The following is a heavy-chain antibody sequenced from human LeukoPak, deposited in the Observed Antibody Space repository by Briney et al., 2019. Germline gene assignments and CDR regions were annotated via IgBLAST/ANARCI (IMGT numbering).Heavy chain of an antibody. CDR2: MYPNSGNT. D-gene: IGHD2-2*01. Sequence: GASVKVSCKASGYTFTSYDINWVRQATGQGLEWMGWMYPNSGNTGYAQKFQGRVTMTRNTSISTAYMELSSLRSEDTAVYYCARGVLVYCSSTSCYQRFDPWGQGTLVTVSS. CDR1: GYTFTSYD. CDR3: ARGVLVYCSSTSCYQRFDP. V-gene: IGHV1-8*01. J-gene: IGHJ5*02.